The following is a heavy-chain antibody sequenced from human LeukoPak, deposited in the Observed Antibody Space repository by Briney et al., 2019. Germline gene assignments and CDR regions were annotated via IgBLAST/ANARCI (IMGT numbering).Heavy chain of an antibody. Sequence: GGSLRLSCAASGFTFSSYAMSWVRQAPGKGLEWVSSIRSSGGSTFYADSVKGRFTISRDNSKNTLYLQMNSLRAEDTAVYYCARDLAIVVVPADGMDVWGQGTTVTVSS. CDR2: IRSSGGST. D-gene: IGHD2-2*01. J-gene: IGHJ6*02. CDR3: ARDLAIVVVPADGMDV. V-gene: IGHV3-23*01. CDR1: GFTFSSYA.